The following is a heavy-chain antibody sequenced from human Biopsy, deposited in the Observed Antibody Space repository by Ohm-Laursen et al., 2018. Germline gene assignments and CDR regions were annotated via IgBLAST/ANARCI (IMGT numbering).Heavy chain of an antibody. V-gene: IGHV3-30*18. CDR2: MSYDGTQK. J-gene: IGHJ4*02. D-gene: IGHD3-22*01. CDR3: AKDYRDSRGIFGIVVVRPLDY. CDR1: GFTFSSYG. Sequence: SSLRLSCAASGFTFSSYGMHWVRQATGKGLEWVATMSYDGTQKYYGDSVKGRFTISRDNSKNTLYLQMNSLRAEDTAVYYCAKDYRDSRGIFGIVVVRPLDYWGQGSLVTVSS.